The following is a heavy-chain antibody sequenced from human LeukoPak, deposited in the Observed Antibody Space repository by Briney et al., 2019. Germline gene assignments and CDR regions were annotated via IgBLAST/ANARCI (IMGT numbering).Heavy chain of an antibody. Sequence: GGSLRLSCAASGFTFSSYAMHWVRQAPGKGLEWVSAISGFGGSTYYADCVKGRFTISRDNSKNTLYLQMNSLRAEDTAAYYCAKEAFVVVVAASESDWFDPWGQGTLVTVSS. CDR3: AKEAFVVVVAASESDWFDP. V-gene: IGHV3-23*01. CDR2: ISGFGGST. J-gene: IGHJ5*02. CDR1: GFTFSSYA. D-gene: IGHD2-15*01.